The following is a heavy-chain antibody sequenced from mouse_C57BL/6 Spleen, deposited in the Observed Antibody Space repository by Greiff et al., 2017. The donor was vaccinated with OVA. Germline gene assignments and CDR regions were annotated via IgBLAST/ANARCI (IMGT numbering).Heavy chain of an antibody. V-gene: IGHV1-26*01. Sequence: VQLQQSGPELVKPGASVKISCKASGYTFTDYYMNWVKQSHGKSLEWIGDINPNNGGMIYNQKFKGKATVTVAKSSSTAYMELRSLTSEDSAVYSCARGVTTVVEPYYFDYWGQGTTLTVSS. CDR3: ARGVTTVVEPYYFDY. J-gene: IGHJ2*01. CDR2: INPNNGGM. CDR1: GYTFTDYY. D-gene: IGHD1-1*01.